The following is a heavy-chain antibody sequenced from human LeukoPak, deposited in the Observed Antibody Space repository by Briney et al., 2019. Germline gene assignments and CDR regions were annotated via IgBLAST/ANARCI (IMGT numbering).Heavy chain of an antibody. J-gene: IGHJ4*02. CDR2: ISPAGDST. V-gene: IGHV3-23*01. D-gene: IGHD2-2*01. CDR3: ARRLVTAGITDFFDS. CDR1: ELTFTDNS. Sequence: GGPLKLSCTAPELTFTDNSIIWVPQAPGAGWRWVSPISPAGDSTTDADSVKGRFTISRDNSKSTLYLQMNGLTAEDTALYYCARRLVTAGITDFFDSWGQGTLVSVSS.